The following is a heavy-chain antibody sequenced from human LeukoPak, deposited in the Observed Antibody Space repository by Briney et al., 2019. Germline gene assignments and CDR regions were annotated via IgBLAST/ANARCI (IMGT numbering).Heavy chain of an antibody. J-gene: IGHJ4*02. D-gene: IGHD1-1*01. CDR1: GESFSGYY. V-gene: IGHV4-34*01. CDR3: SSLDGPDY. CDR2: INHIGST. Sequence: SQSLSLTCAVYGESFSGYYWGWIRQPPRKGLEWIGEINHIGSTTYTPSLTSLATISVETPKNPFSLRLRSVSAANTPTYYCSSLDGPDYWGQGTLVTVSS.